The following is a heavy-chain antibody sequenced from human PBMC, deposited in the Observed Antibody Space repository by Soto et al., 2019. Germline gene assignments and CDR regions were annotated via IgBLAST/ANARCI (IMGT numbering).Heavy chain of an antibody. D-gene: IGHD3-16*01. V-gene: IGHV1-18*01. CDR3: TRDTYPYPSDNYFDY. Sequence: QIQLVQSGAEVKKPGASVKVSCKASSYTFSNYGISWVRQAPGQGLEWMGWISPDNGNTNYAQKFQGRVNMTTDTSTSTAYMELRSLRSDDTAVYYCTRDTYPYPSDNYFDYWGQGTLVTVSS. CDR1: SYTFSNYG. CDR2: ISPDNGNT. J-gene: IGHJ4*02.